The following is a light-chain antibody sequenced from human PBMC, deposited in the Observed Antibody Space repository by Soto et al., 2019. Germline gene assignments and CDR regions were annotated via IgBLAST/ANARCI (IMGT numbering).Light chain of an antibody. Sequence: DIQMTQSPSSLSASVGDRVTITCRASQRISTYLNWYQHKPGKAPKLLIFAASTLQSGVSSRFSGSGSGTDFTLTNNSLQPEDFGSYYCQQSFSSQQTYSTSLTFGGGTKVEIK. CDR1: QRISTY. J-gene: IGKJ4*01. V-gene: IGKV1-39*01. CDR2: AAS. CDR3: QQSFSSQQTYSTSLT.